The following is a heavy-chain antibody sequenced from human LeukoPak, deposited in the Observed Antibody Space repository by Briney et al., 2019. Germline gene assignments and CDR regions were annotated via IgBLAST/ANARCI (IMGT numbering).Heavy chain of an antibody. J-gene: IGHJ4*02. CDR3: AKDILGTGWSPFDS. V-gene: IGHV3-23*01. Sequence: GGSLRLSCAASGFTFSSYAMSWVRQAPGKGLEWVSAISGSGGSTYYADSVKGRFTISRDNSKNSLYLQMDSVITEDTALYYCAKDILGTGWSPFDSWGQGTLVTVSS. CDR2: ISGSGGST. CDR1: GFTFSSYA. D-gene: IGHD6-19*01.